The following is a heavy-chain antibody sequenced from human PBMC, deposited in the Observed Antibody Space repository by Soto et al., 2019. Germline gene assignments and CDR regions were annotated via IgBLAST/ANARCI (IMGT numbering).Heavy chain of an antibody. D-gene: IGHD5-12*01. J-gene: IGHJ4*02. CDR1: GVPFSPYD. CDR2: ISASGART. CDR3: ARRGSMGGYDYISNY. Sequence: ESLTISCASSGVPFSPYDMTWVRQAPGKGLEWVSAISASGARTYYADSVKGRFTISRDNSRNTLYLQMNILRAEDTALYYCARRGSMGGYDYISNYWVQGTLVTVSS. V-gene: IGHV3-23*01.